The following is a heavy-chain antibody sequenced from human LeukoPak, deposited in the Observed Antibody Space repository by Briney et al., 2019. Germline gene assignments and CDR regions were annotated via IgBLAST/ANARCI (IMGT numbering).Heavy chain of an antibody. CDR1: GFTFSSYS. CDR2: INRILTKT. CDR3: ATSTYCRGGSCYSRSFQY. D-gene: IGHD2-15*01. V-gene: IGHV3-74*01. J-gene: IGHJ4*02. Sequence: GASLRLSCAASGFTFSSYSMHWVRQAPGKGLVWISSINRILTKTNYAHYVQGRFTISRDNAQKTLYLQMNSLRAEDTAVYYCATSTYCRGGSCYSRSFQYWGQGTLVTVSS.